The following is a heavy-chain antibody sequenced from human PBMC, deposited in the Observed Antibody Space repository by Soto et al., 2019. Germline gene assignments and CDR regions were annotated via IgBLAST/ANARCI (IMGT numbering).Heavy chain of an antibody. CDR1: GYSFTSYW. D-gene: IGHD6-13*01. CDR2: IYPGDSDT. V-gene: IGHV5-51*01. J-gene: IGHJ6*03. CDR3: ARGSGSSFRANYMHV. Sequence: PGESLKISCKGSGYSFTSYWIGWVRQMPGKGLEWMGIIYPGDSDTRYSPSFQGQVTISADKSISTAYLQWSSLKASDTAMYYCARGSGSSFRANYMHVWGKGTTVTVSS.